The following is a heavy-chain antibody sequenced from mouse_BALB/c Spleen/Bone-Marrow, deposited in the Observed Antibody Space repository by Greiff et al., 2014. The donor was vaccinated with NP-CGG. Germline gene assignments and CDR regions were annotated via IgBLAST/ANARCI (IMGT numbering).Heavy chain of an antibody. CDR2: IDPANGNT. D-gene: IGHD1-1*01. V-gene: IGHV14-3*02. CDR1: GFNIKDTY. CDR3: ARYYYGSSHFDY. Sequence: VQLKESGAELVKPGASVKLSCTASGFNIKDTYMHWVKQRPEQGLEWIGRIDPANGNTKYDPKFQGKATITADTSSNTAYLQLSSLTSEDTAVYYCARYYYGSSHFDYWGQGTTLTVSS. J-gene: IGHJ2*01.